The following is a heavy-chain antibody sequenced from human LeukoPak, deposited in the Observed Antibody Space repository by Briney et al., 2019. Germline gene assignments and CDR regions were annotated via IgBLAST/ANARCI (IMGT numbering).Heavy chain of an antibody. D-gene: IGHD6-13*01. CDR2: IYYSGST. CDR1: GGSISSYY. CDR3: ARGHSSSWSTDAFDI. V-gene: IGHV4-59*08. J-gene: IGHJ3*02. Sequence: SETLSLTCTVSGGSISSYYWSWIRQPPGKGLEWIGYIYYSGSTNYNPSLKSRVTISVDTSKNQFSLKLSSVTAADTAVYYCARGHSSSWSTDAFDIWGRGTMVTVSS.